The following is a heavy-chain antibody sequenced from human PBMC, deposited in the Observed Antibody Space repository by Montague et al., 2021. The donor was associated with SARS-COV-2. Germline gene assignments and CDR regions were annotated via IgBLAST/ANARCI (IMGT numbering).Heavy chain of an antibody. CDR3: ARAQNTCFIANCVNYFDV. J-gene: IGHJ4*02. V-gene: IGHV4-59*01. CDR1: GGSMSGYY. D-gene: IGHD1-1*01. CDR2: VHYTGST. Sequence: SETLSLTCEVSGGSMSGYYQTWIRQSPGKGLEWIGYVHYTGSTKYNPSLRTRVSLSLDTPKNHFSLHLSSVTAADTAIYFCARAQNTCFIANCVNYFDVWGLGALVTVSS.